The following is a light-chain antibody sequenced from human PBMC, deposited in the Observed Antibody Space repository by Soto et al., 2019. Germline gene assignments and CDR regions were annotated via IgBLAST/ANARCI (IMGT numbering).Light chain of an antibody. V-gene: IGKV3-20*01. Sequence: EIVLTQSPGTLSLSPGERATLSCRASQSVSSSYLAWYQQKPGQAPRLLIYAASSRATGIADRFSGSGSGTDFTLTISRLEPEDFAVYYCQQYDSSPLTFGPGTKVDIK. CDR2: AAS. J-gene: IGKJ3*01. CDR3: QQYDSSPLT. CDR1: QSVSSSY.